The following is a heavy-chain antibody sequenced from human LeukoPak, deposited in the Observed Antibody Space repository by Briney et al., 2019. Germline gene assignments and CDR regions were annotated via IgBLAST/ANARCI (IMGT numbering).Heavy chain of an antibody. CDR2: ISSSSTYI. J-gene: IGHJ4*02. CDR3: VRENHGSFDY. Sequence: PGGSLRLPCAASGFSFSSYYVNWVRQAPGKGLEWVSCISSSSTYIYYADSVRGRFAISRGNAKNSLYLQMNSLRAEDTAVYYCVRENHGSFDYWGQGSLVTVSS. CDR1: GFSFSSYY. D-gene: IGHD1-14*01. V-gene: IGHV3-21*01.